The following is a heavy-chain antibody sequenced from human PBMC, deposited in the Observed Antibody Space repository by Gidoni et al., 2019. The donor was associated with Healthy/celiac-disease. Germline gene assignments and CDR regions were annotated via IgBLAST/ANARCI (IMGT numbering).Heavy chain of an antibody. J-gene: IGHJ5*02. CDR2: INHSGST. Sequence: QVQLQQWGAGLLKPSETLSLTCAVYGGSFSGYYWSWIRQPPGKGLEWIGEINHSGSTNYNPSLKSRVTISVDTSKNQFSLKLSSVTAADTAVYYCARGQRRSDPRAGFDPWGQGTLVTVSS. V-gene: IGHV4-34*01. CDR1: GGSFSGYY. CDR3: ARGQRRSDPRAGFDP.